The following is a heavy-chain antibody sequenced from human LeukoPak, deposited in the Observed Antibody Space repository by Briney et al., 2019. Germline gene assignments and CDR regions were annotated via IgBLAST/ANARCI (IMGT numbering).Heavy chain of an antibody. D-gene: IGHD2-2*01. Sequence: SETLSLTCAVYGGSFSGYYWSWIRQPPGKGLEWIGEINHSGSTNYNPSLKSRVTISVDTSKNQFSLKLSSVTAADTAVYYCARGGVVPAAITPYYYYGMDVWGQGTTVTVSS. CDR1: GGSFSGYY. CDR2: INHSGST. CDR3: ARGGVVPAAITPYYYYGMDV. J-gene: IGHJ6*02. V-gene: IGHV4-34*01.